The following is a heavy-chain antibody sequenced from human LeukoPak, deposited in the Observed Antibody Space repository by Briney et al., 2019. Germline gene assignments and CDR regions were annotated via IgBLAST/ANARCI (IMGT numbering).Heavy chain of an antibody. J-gene: IGHJ5*02. CDR1: GFTVSSNY. Sequence: GGSLRLSCAASGFTVSSNYMGWVRQASGKGLEWVSVIYSDTTAYYPDSVKGRFTISRDNSKNTLYLQMNSLSADDTAVYYCARVEEGWFDPWGQGTLVTVSS. CDR3: ARVEEGWFDP. CDR2: IYSDTTA. V-gene: IGHV3-66*01.